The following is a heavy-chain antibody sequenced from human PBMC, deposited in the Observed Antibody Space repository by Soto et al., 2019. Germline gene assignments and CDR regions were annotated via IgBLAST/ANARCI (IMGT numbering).Heavy chain of an antibody. CDR3: ARFSTREEWLTFDAFDI. Sequence: SQTLSLTCAISGGSVSSNSAAWNWIRQSPSRGLEWLGRTYYRSKWYNDYAVSVKSRITINPDTSKNQFSLQLNSVTPEDTAVYYCARFSTREEWLTFDAFDIWGQGTMVTVSS. J-gene: IGHJ3*02. D-gene: IGHD3-3*01. CDR2: TYYRSKWYN. CDR1: GGSVSSNSAA. V-gene: IGHV6-1*01.